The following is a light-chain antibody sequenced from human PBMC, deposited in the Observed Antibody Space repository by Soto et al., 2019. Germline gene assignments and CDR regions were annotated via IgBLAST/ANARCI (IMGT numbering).Light chain of an antibody. CDR2: GTS. Sequence: EIVLTQSPGSLSLSPGERATLSCRASQSVSSSYLAWYQQKPGQAPRLLTYGTSSRATGIPDRFSGSGSGTDLTLTISRLEAEDFAVYYCQQDSSSTHSFGQGTELEIK. J-gene: IGKJ2*01. CDR1: QSVSSSY. CDR3: QQDSSSTHS. V-gene: IGKV3-20*01.